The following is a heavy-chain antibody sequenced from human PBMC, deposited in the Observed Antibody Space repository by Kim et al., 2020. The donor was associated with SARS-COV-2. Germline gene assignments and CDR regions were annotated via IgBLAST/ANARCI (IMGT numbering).Heavy chain of an antibody. D-gene: IGHD2-2*02. CDR1: GGTFSSYA. V-gene: IGHV1-69*13. CDR2: IIPIFGTA. Sequence: SVKVSCKASGGTFSSYAISWVRQAPGQGLEWMGGIIPIFGTANYAQKFQGRVTITADESTSTAYMELSSLRSEDTAVYYCATSVKGYCSSTSCYTPLDYWGQGTLVTVSS. J-gene: IGHJ4*02. CDR3: ATSVKGYCSSTSCYTPLDY.